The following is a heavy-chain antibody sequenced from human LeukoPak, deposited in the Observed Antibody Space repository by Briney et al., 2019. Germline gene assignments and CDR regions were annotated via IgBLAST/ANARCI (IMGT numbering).Heavy chain of an antibody. CDR3: ARLGSWSNSPNSGDAFDI. Sequence: GESLKISCKGSGYSFTSYWIGWVRPMPGKGLEWMGIIYPGDSDTRYSPSFQGQVTISADKSISTAYLQWSSLKASDTAMYYCARLGSWSNSPNSGDAFDIWGQGTMVTVSS. J-gene: IGHJ3*02. CDR1: GYSFTSYW. V-gene: IGHV5-51*01. D-gene: IGHD6-13*01. CDR2: IYPGDSDT.